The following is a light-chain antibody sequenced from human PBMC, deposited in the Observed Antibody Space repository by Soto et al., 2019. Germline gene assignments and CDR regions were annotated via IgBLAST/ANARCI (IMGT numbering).Light chain of an antibody. CDR1: QSISSY. CDR2: TAS. Sequence: DIPMTQSPSSLSASVGDRVTITCRASQSISSYLNWYQQKPGKAPNLLIYTASSLQSGVPSRFSGSGSGTDFTLTITSLQPEDSATYYCQQSYSSVWTFGQGTRVEI. V-gene: IGKV1-39*01. J-gene: IGKJ1*01. CDR3: QQSYSSVWT.